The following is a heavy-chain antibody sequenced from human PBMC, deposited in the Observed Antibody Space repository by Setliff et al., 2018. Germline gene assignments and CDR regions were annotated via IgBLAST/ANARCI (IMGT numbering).Heavy chain of an antibody. V-gene: IGHV4-59*11. CDR2: ISYTGRT. CDR3: ARTCSGSGCYAGLES. J-gene: IGHJ4*02. Sequence: SETLSLTCTVSGGSISSHYWSWIRQTPGKGLEWIGYISYTGRTNFTPSFKSRVPMSVDTSKSQFSLKLSSVTAADTAVYYCARTCSGSGCYAGLESWGQGTPVTVSS. D-gene: IGHD2-15*01. CDR1: GGSISSHY.